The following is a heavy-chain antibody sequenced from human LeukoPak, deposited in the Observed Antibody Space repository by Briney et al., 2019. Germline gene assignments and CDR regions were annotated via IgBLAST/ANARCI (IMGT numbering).Heavy chain of an antibody. CDR3: ARGGYYYDSSGYYYGAFDI. CDR2: IIPIFGTA. D-gene: IGHD3-22*01. CDR1: GGTFSIYA. Sequence: SVTVSCKASGGTFSIYAISWVRQAPGQGLEWMGRIIPIFGTANYAQKFQGRVTITADKSTSTAYMELSSLRSEDTAVYYCARGGYYYDSSGYYYGAFDIWGQGTMVTVSS. J-gene: IGHJ3*02. V-gene: IGHV1-69*06.